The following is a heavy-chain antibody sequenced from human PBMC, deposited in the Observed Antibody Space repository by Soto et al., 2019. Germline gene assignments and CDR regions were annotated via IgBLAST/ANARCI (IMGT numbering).Heavy chain of an antibody. J-gene: IGHJ6*02. Sequence: QVHLVQSGAEVEKPGASVKVSCKASGYSFTSYGIAWVRQAPGQGPEWMGWISPYNGRPNYAQNVKDRVVMTTDISTNTVFLELRSLKSDDTAMYYCGRCRTDSYAMDVWGQGTTVIVAS. CDR3: GRCRTDSYAMDV. D-gene: IGHD2-8*02. V-gene: IGHV1-18*01. CDR1: GYSFTSYG. CDR2: ISPYNGRP.